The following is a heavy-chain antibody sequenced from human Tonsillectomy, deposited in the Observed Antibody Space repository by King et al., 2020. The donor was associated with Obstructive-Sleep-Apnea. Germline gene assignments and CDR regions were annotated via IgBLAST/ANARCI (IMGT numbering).Heavy chain of an antibody. CDR3: ARDAMVRVAIGDFDY. CDR1: GFTFSSYW. CDR2: IKQDGSEK. J-gene: IGHJ4*02. V-gene: IGHV3-7*01. D-gene: IGHD3-10*01. Sequence: VQLVESGGGLVQPGGSLRLSCAASGFTFSSYWMNWVRQAPGKGLEWVANIKQDGSEKYYVDSVEGRFTISRDNAQNSLYLQMNSLRAEDTAVYYCARDAMVRVAIGDFDYWGQGTLVTVSS.